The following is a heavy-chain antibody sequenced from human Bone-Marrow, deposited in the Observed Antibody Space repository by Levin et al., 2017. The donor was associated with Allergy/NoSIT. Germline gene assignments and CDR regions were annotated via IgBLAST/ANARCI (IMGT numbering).Heavy chain of an antibody. J-gene: IGHJ4*02. CDR3: AKTNQYSSGCFES. CDR1: GFAFRTSA. CDR2: ISGSGSHT. Sequence: GESLKISCAASGFAFRTSALTWVRQAPGKGLEWVSGISGSGSHTWYADPVKGRFTISRDKSKNSMYLQMDSLRVEDTAVYYCAKTNQYSSGCFESWGQGTLVTVSS. D-gene: IGHD6-19*01. V-gene: IGHV3-23*01.